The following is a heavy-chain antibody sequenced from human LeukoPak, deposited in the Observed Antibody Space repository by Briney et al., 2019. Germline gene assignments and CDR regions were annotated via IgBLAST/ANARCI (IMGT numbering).Heavy chain of an antibody. J-gene: IGHJ4*02. D-gene: IGHD3-22*01. CDR2: IYYSGST. CDR3: AREYYYDSSGYYFFDY. V-gene: IGHV4-30-4*08. Sequence: SETLSLTCTVSGGSIRSSYYYWGWIRQPPGKGLEWIGYIYYSGSTYYNPSLKSRVTISVDTSKDQFSLKLSSVTAADTAVYYCAREYYYDSSGYYFFDYWGQGTLVTVSS. CDR1: GGSIRSSYYY.